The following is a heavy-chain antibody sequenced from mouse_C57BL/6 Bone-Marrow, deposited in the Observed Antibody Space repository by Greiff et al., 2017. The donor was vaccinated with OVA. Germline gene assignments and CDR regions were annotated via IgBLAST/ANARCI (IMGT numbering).Heavy chain of an antibody. V-gene: IGHV7-3*01. CDR1: GFTFTDYY. CDR3: ARAGKRDAMDY. J-gene: IGHJ4*01. Sequence: EVKLMESGGGLVQPGGSLSLSCAASGFTFTDYYMSWVRQPPGKALEWLGFIRNKANGYTTEYSASVKGRFSISRDKSQSILYLQMNALRAEDSATYYGARAGKRDAMDYWGQGTSVTVSS. CDR2: IRNKANGYTT.